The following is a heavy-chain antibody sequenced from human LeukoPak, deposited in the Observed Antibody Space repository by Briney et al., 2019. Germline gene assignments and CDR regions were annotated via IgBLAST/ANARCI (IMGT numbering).Heavy chain of an antibody. CDR1: GYSLSGYY. V-gene: IGHV1-2*02. J-gene: IGHJ6*02. CDR3: ARVGIVVVVAAINHFGFDV. CDR2: INPNSGAT. Sequence: GASVKVSCKASGYSLSGYYMHWVRQAPGQGLEWVGWINPNSGATNYAQKFQGRVSMTRDTSINTAYMELSRLRPDDTAVYFCARVGIVVVVAAINHFGFDVWGQGTTVTVSS. D-gene: IGHD2-15*01.